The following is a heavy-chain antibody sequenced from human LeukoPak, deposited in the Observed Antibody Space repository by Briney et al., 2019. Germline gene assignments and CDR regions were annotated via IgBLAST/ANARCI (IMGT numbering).Heavy chain of an antibody. D-gene: IGHD3-10*01. J-gene: IGHJ5*02. V-gene: IGHV4-59*01. CDR3: ARDIYGSGHGWFDT. CDR2: IHYSGST. CDR1: HVSISTYY. Sequence: SETLSLTCTVCHVSISTYYWSWIRQPPGKGLEWMGYIHYSGSTNYNPSLKSRVTISVDPSKRQLSLMLRSVTAADTAVYYCARDIYGSGHGWFDTWGQGRLVTVSS.